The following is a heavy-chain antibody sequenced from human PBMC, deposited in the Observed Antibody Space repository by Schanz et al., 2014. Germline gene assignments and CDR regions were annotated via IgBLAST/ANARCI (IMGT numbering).Heavy chain of an antibody. CDR2: IRGSGDHT. CDR3: ARAAYSHGLDV. V-gene: IGHV3-23*04. J-gene: IGHJ6*02. CDR1: GFTFSNYA. Sequence: VQLVESGGGLAQPGGSLRLSCAASGFTFSNYAMNWVRQAPGKGLKWVSGIRGSGDHTHYADSVKGRFTISRDTSGNTLYLQMNSLTGEDTAVYFCARAAYSHGLDVWGRGTTVTVSS. D-gene: IGHD3-16*01.